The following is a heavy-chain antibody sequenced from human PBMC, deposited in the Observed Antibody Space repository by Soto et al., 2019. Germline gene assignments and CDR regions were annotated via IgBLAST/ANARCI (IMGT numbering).Heavy chain of an antibody. CDR2: IVPMLGTP. V-gene: IGHV1-69*01. CDR3: ARNGTYSSSLSQYSGMDV. D-gene: IGHD1-26*01. Sequence: QVQLVQSGAEVKEPGSSVRVSCKASGGTFDNFIMNWVRQTPGQGLVWMGGIVPMLGTPTYAEKFKGRVTISATGSTSTMYMEVTSLRSEDTAIYYCARNGTYSSSLSQYSGMDVWGQGTTVTVSS. J-gene: IGHJ6*02. CDR1: GGTFDNFI.